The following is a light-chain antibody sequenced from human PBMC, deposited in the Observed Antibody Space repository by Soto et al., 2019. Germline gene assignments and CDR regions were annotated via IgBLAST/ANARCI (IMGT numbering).Light chain of an antibody. CDR2: DTS. Sequence: QAVVTQEPSLTVSPGGTVTLTCGSSTGAVTSGHYPYWIQQKPGQAPRTLIYDTSNKHSWTPARFSGSLLGGKAALTLSGAQPEDEADYYCFLSYNGVHVVFGGGTKVTVL. CDR1: TGAVTSGHY. V-gene: IGLV7-46*01. J-gene: IGLJ2*01. CDR3: FLSYNGVHVV.